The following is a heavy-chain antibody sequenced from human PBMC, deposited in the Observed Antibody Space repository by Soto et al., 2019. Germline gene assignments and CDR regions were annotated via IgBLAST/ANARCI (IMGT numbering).Heavy chain of an antibody. V-gene: IGHV3-30*18. CDR2: ISSDGSDK. Sequence: GGSLRLSCAASGFTFSSYGMHWVRQAPGKGLEGVAVISSDGSDKYYADSVKGRFTISRDNSKNTLYLQMNSLRAEDTAVYYCAKSPLGYYYGMDVWGQGTTVTVSS. CDR1: GFTFSSYG. D-gene: IGHD1-26*01. CDR3: AKSPLGYYYGMDV. J-gene: IGHJ6*02.